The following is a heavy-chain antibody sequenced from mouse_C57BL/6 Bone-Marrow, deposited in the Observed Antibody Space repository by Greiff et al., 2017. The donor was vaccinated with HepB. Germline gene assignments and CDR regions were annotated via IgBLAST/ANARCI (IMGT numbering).Heavy chain of an antibody. CDR3: ARYSAYYSNPYAMDY. V-gene: IGHV1-63*01. CDR2: IYPGGGYT. D-gene: IGHD2-5*01. CDR1: GYTFTNYW. J-gene: IGHJ4*01. Sequence: QVQLQQSGAELVRPGTSVKMSCKASGYTFTNYWIGWAKQRPGHGLEWIGDIYPGGGYTNYNEKFKGKATLTADKSSSTAYMQFSSLTSEDSAIYYCARYSAYYSNPYAMDYWGQGTSVTVSS.